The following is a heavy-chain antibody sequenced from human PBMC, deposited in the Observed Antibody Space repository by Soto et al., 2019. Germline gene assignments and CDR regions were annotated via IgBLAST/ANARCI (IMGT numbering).Heavy chain of an antibody. Sequence: EVQLLESGGGLVQPGGSLRLSCAASGFTFTSYVMSWVRQAPGKGLEWVSAISGSGGSTYYTDSVKGRFTISRDNSMNTLYLQMNSLRAEDTAVSFCARGMVFFRYWGQGTLVTASA. V-gene: IGHV3-23*01. CDR1: GFTFTSYV. CDR2: ISGSGGST. CDR3: ARGMVFFRY. D-gene: IGHD3-10*01. J-gene: IGHJ4*02.